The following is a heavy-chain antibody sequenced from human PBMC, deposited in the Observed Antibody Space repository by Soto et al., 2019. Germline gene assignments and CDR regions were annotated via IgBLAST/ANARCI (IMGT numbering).Heavy chain of an antibody. CDR1: GGTFSSYA. V-gene: IGHV1-69*13. Sequence: SVKVSCKASGGTFSSYAISWVRQAPGQGLEWMGGIIPIFGTANYAQKFQGRVTITADESTSTAYMELSSLRSEDTAVYYCARGRPSSGWGIVYYFDYWGQGTLVTVSS. CDR3: ARGRPSSGWGIVYYFDY. D-gene: IGHD6-19*01. CDR2: IIPIFGTA. J-gene: IGHJ4*02.